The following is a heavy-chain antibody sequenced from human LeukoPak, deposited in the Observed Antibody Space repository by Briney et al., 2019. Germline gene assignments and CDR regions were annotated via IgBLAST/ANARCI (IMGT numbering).Heavy chain of an antibody. V-gene: IGHV1-69-2*01. CDR3: AAAHDSSGYRDGFDP. CDR1: GYTFTDYY. CDR2: VDPEDGET. D-gene: IGHD3-22*01. J-gene: IGHJ5*02. Sequence: ASVKVSCKVSGYTFTDYYMHWVQQAPGKGLEWMGLVDPEDGETIYAEKFQGRVTITADTSTDTAYMELSSLRSEDTAVYYCAAAHDSSGYRDGFDPWGQGTLVTVSS.